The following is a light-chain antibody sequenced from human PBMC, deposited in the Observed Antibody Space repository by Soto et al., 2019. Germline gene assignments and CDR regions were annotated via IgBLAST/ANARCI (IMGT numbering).Light chain of an antibody. CDR3: QEYGSSRT. V-gene: IGKV3-20*01. CDR2: GAS. J-gene: IGKJ1*01. Sequence: ESVLTQSPGALSLSPGERATLSCRASQSVTSSYLAWYQQKPGQAPRLLIYGASTRATGIPDRFSGGGSGTDFTLTISRLEPEDFAVYYCQEYGSSRTFGQGTKVDI. CDR1: QSVTSSY.